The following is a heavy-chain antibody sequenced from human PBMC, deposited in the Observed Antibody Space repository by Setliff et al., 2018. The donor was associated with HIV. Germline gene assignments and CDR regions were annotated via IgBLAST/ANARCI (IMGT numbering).Heavy chain of an antibody. J-gene: IGHJ6*02. Sequence: GASVKVSCKASGYTFSQYALHWVRQAPGQRLEWMGWINTGNENTRHSQKFQGRVSIIRDTSANTAYMELTNLRSDDSAIYYCARVSGGRPGNYNYAMDVWGQGTTVTVSS. D-gene: IGHD1-26*01. CDR2: INTGNENT. CDR3: ARVSGGRPGNYNYAMDV. CDR1: GYTFSQYA. V-gene: IGHV1-3*04.